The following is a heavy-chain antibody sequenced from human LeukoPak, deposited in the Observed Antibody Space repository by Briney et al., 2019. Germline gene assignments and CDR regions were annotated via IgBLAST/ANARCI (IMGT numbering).Heavy chain of an antibody. Sequence: GGSLRLSCGASGFTFSSCAMSWVRQAPGKGLEWVSAISGSGGSTYYADSVKGRFTISRDNSKNTLYLQMNSLRAADTAVYYCAKDASLDYDGCSCVYFCYYWGQGTLVTVSS. CDR3: AKDASLDYDGCSCVYFCYY. CDR2: ISGSGGST. V-gene: IGHV3-23*01. CDR1: GFTFSSCA. D-gene: IGHD3-10*01. J-gene: IGHJ4*02.